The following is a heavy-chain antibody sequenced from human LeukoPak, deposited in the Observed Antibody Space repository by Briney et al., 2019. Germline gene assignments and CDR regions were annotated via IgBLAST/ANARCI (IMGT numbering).Heavy chain of an antibody. CDR3: ARDRRSDNYFDY. CDR2: ISSSSSYI. Sequence: GGSLRLSCAASGFTFRSYSMNWVRQAPGKGLEWVSSISSSSSYIYYADSVKGRFTISRDNAKNSLYLQMNSLRAEDTAVYYCARDRRSDNYFDYWGQGTLVTVSS. CDR1: GFTFRSYS. V-gene: IGHV3-21*01. J-gene: IGHJ4*02.